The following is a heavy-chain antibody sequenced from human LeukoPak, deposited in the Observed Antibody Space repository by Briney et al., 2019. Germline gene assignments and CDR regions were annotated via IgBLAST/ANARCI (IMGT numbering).Heavy chain of an antibody. Sequence: SETLSLTCTVSGGSINTYYWTWLRQPPGKGLEWLGDIDCSGTTNYSPSLRSRVTVSMDTSRDQFSLKLNSVTAADTAVYFCARVHHGYLDYWGHGTLVTVSS. CDR2: IDCSGTT. CDR3: ARVHHGYLDY. J-gene: IGHJ4*01. V-gene: IGHV4-59*01. D-gene: IGHD1-14*01. CDR1: GGSINTYY.